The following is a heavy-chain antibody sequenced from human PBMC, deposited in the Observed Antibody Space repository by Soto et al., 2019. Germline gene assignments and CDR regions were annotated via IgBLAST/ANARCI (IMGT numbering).Heavy chain of an antibody. CDR1: GGSTSSGDYY. Sequence: PSETLSLTCTVSGGSTSSGDYYWSWIRQPPGKGLEWIGYIYYSGSTYYNPSLKSRVTISVDTSKNQFSLKLSSVTAADTAVYYCARDVKRPTKYSSSSGLDYWGQGTLVTVSS. V-gene: IGHV4-30-4*01. CDR3: ARDVKRPTKYSSSSGLDY. D-gene: IGHD6-6*01. CDR2: IYYSGST. J-gene: IGHJ4*02.